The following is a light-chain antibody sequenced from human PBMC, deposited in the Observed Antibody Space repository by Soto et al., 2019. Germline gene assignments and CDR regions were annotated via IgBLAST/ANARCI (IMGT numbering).Light chain of an antibody. CDR3: QQYGSSALT. CDR1: QSVSSSY. J-gene: IGKJ4*01. V-gene: IGKV3-20*01. Sequence: EIVLTQSPGTLSLSPGERATLSCRASQSVSSSYLAWYQQKPGQAPRLLIYGASSRATGIPDRFSGSGSGTAFTLTISRLEPEDFAVYYCQQYGSSALTFGGGTKV. CDR2: GAS.